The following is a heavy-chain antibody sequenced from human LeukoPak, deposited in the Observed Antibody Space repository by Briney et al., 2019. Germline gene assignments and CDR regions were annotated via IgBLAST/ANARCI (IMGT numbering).Heavy chain of an antibody. Sequence: GRSLRLSCAASGFTFSSHGMHWVRQAPGKGLEGVAVISYDGSNKYYADSVKGRFTISRDNSKNTLYLQMNSLRAEDTAVYYCAKDPSHEYSSSWPDYYYYGMDVWGQGTTVTVSS. D-gene: IGHD6-13*01. V-gene: IGHV3-30*18. CDR3: AKDPSHEYSSSWPDYYYYGMDV. J-gene: IGHJ6*02. CDR2: ISYDGSNK. CDR1: GFTFSSHG.